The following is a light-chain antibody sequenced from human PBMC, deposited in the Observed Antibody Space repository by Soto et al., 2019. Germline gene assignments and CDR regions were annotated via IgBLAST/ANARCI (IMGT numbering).Light chain of an antibody. Sequence: EVVMTQSQVTLSVSPGERAALSCLASQSVTSKLAWYQHKPGQAPRLLIYGASTRATGIPVRFSGSGSGTEFTLTISGLQSEDFAVYYCQQYNNWPPWTFGQGTKVDIK. CDR3: QQYNNWPPWT. V-gene: IGKV3-15*01. J-gene: IGKJ1*01. CDR1: QSVTSK. CDR2: GAS.